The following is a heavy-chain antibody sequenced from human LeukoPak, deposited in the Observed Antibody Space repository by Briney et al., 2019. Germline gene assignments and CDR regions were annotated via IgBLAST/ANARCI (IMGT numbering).Heavy chain of an antibody. V-gene: IGHV3-7*01. D-gene: IGHD3-9*01. CDR2: INEDGSEQ. Sequence: GGSLRLSCAASGFTFSNTWMSWVRQAPGKGLEWVANINEDGSEQYYVDSVKGRLTNSRDNAKNSLYLQMNTLRAEDTAIYHCARAVDAGTVDYWGQGTLVTVSS. CDR1: GFTFSNTW. J-gene: IGHJ4*02. CDR3: ARAVDAGTVDY.